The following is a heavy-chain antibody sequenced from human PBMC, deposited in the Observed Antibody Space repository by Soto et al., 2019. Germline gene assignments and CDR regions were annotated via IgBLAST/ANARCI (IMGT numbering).Heavy chain of an antibody. D-gene: IGHD3-10*01. J-gene: IGHJ5*02. CDR3: ASEAFGVKASWFDP. V-gene: IGHV1-18*01. CDR2: LSASNGKT. CDR1: GYIFTTYS. Sequence: QIQLVQSGSEVRRPGASVKVSCKASGYIFTTYSITWVRQAPGQGLEWMGWLSASNGKTNYAQKFEDRFTMTTDTSTTTAYMELRRLRSDDTAVYYCASEAFGVKASWFDPWGQGTMVNVSS.